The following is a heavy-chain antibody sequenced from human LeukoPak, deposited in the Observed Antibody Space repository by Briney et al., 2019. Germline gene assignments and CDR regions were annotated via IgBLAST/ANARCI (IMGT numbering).Heavy chain of an antibody. CDR3: AKGGLRFLERPKYYFDY. CDR1: GFTFSSYA. J-gene: IGHJ4*02. CDR2: ISGSGGST. Sequence: SGGSLRLSCAASGFTFSSYAMSWVRQAPGKGLEWVSAISGSGGSTYYADSVKGRFTISRDNSKNTLYLQMNSLRAEDTAVYYCAKGGLRFLERPKYYFDYWGQGTLVTVSS. D-gene: IGHD3-3*01. V-gene: IGHV3-23*01.